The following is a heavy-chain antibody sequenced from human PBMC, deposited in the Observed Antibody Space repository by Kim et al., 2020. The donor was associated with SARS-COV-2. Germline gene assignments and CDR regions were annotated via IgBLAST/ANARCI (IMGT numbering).Heavy chain of an antibody. Sequence: ASVKVSCKASGYTFTSYAMHWVRQAPGQRLEWMGWINAGNGNTKYSQKFQGRVTITRDTSASTAYLELSSLRSEDTAVYYCASDLAFCDSSGYSDWFDPWGQGTLVTVCS. CDR2: INAGNGNT. J-gene: IGHJ5*02. CDR3: ASDLAFCDSSGYSDWFDP. V-gene: IGHV1-3*01. CDR1: GYTFTSYA. D-gene: IGHD3-22*01.